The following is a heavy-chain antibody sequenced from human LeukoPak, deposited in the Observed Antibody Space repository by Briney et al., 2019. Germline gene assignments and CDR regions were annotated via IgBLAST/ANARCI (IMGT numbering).Heavy chain of an antibody. CDR1: GGTFSSYA. CDR3: ASSSGYYYPPDY. Sequence: SAKVSCKASGGTFSSYAISWVRQAPGQGLEWMGRIIPILGIANYAQKFQGRVTMTRDTSTSTVYMELSSLRSEDTAVYYCASSSGYYYPPDYWGQGSLVTVSS. V-gene: IGHV1-69*04. J-gene: IGHJ4*02. D-gene: IGHD3-22*01. CDR2: IIPILGIA.